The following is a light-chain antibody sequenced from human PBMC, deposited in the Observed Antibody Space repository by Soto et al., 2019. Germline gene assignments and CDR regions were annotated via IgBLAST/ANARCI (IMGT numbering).Light chain of an antibody. J-gene: IGKJ5*01. Sequence: EIVMTQSPATLSVSPGERATLSCRASQSVSSNLAWYQQKPGQAPRLLIYGASTRATGIPARFSGSGSGTEFTLTISSLQSEDIATYYCHQYDNLPPTFGQGTRLEIK. V-gene: IGKV3-15*01. CDR3: HQYDNLPPT. CDR2: GAS. CDR1: QSVSSN.